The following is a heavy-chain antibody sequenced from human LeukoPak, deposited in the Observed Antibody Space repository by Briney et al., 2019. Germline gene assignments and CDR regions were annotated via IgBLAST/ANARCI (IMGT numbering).Heavy chain of an antibody. D-gene: IGHD3-10*02. CDR2: IKSKTDGGTT. CDR1: GFTFSNAW. J-gene: IGHJ4*02. V-gene: IGHV3-15*01. CDR3: TTDGPGMFVDY. Sequence: GGSLRLSCAASGFTFSNAWMSWVRQAPGKGLEWVGRIKSKTDGGTTDYAAPVKGGFTISRDDSKNTLYPQMNNLKAEDTAAYYCTTDGPGMFVDYWGQGTLFTVSS.